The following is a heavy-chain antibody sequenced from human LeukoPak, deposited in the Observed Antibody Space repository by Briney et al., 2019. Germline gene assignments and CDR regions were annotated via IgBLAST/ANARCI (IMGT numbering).Heavy chain of an antibody. V-gene: IGHV4-59*01. D-gene: IGHD3-22*01. Sequence: SETLSLTCTVSGGSISSYYWSWIRQPPGKGLEWIGYIYYSGSTNYNPSLKGRVTISVDTSKNQFSLKPSSVTAADTAVYYCARHYDSSGYYLYYFDYWGQGTLVTVSS. CDR3: ARHYDSSGYYLYYFDY. CDR2: IYYSGST. CDR1: GGSISSYY. J-gene: IGHJ4*02.